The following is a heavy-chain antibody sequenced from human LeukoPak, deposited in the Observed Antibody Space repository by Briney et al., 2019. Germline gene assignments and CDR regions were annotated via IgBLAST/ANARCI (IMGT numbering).Heavy chain of an antibody. CDR2: IYYSGST. D-gene: IGHD6-6*01. J-gene: IGHJ3*02. CDR1: GGSFSGYY. V-gene: IGHV4-30-4*08. CDR3: ARDAGIAARPYAFDI. Sequence: SETLSLTCAVYGGSFSGYYWSWFRKPPGKGLEWFGSIYYSGSTYYNPSLKSRVTISVDTSKNQFSLKLSSVTAADTAVYYCARDAGIAARPYAFDIWGQGTMVTVSS.